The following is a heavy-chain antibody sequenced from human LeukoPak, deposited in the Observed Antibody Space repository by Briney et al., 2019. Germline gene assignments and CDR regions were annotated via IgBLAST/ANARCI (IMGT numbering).Heavy chain of an antibody. CDR2: IYPGDSDT. V-gene: IGHV5-51*01. Sequence: GESLKISCKGSGYSFASYWIGWVRQMPGKGLEWMGIIYPGDSDTRYNPSFQGQVTISADKSISTAYLQWSSLKASDTAMYYCARHESCSNGVCYQINSWGQGTLVTVSS. CDR3: ARHESCSNGVCYQINS. J-gene: IGHJ4*02. CDR1: GYSFASYW. D-gene: IGHD2-8*01.